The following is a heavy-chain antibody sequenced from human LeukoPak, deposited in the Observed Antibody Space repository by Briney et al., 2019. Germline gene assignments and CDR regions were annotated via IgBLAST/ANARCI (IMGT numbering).Heavy chain of an antibody. Sequence: GRSLRLSCAASGFTFDDYAMHWVRQAPGKGLEWVSGISWNSGSIGYADSVKGRFTISRDNAKNSLFLQMNSLRPEDTALYYCAKSQWLDLYYFDYWGQGTLVTVSS. J-gene: IGHJ4*02. V-gene: IGHV3-9*01. CDR3: AKSQWLDLYYFDY. D-gene: IGHD6-19*01. CDR2: ISWNSGSI. CDR1: GFTFDDYA.